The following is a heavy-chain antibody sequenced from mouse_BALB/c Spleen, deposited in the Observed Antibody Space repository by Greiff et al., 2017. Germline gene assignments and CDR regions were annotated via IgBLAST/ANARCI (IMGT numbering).Heavy chain of an antibody. CDR1: GFTFSSYG. D-gene: IGHD1-1*01. Sequence: EVQVVESGGGLVQPGGSLKLSCAASGFTFSSYGMSWVRQTPDKRLELVATINSNGGSTYYPDSVKGRFTISRDNAKNTLYLQMSSLKSEDTAMYYCARDLSYDYAMDYWGQGTSVTVSS. V-gene: IGHV5-6-3*01. J-gene: IGHJ4*01. CDR3: ARDLSYDYAMDY. CDR2: INSNGGST.